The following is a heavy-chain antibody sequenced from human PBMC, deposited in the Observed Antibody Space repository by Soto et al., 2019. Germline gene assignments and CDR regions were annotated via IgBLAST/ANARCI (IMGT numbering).Heavy chain of an antibody. V-gene: IGHV4-59*01. Sequence: SETLSLTCSVSGGSISSYYWTWIRQPPGKGLEWIGYIYYSGSTNYNPSLKSRVTISVDTSKNQFSLKLSSVTAADTAMYYCARGFYDSGSYYTQLDYWGLGTLVTVSS. CDR3: ARGFYDSGSYYTQLDY. CDR2: IYYSGST. CDR1: GGSISSYY. J-gene: IGHJ4*02. D-gene: IGHD3-10*01.